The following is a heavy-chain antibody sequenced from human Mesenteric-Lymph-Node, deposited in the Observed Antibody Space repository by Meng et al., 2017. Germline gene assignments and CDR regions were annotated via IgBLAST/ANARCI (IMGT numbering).Heavy chain of an antibody. V-gene: IGHV4-59*08. D-gene: IGHD3-10*01. CDR3: ARQSGYFDY. Sequence: QLQLQESGPGLVTPSETLSLTCTVSGGSISSYYWSWIRQPPGKGLEWIGHIYYSGSTNYNPSLKSRVTISVDTSKNQFSLKLSSVTATDMAVYYCARQSGYFDYWGQGTLVTVSS. CDR1: GGSISSYY. J-gene: IGHJ4*02. CDR2: IYYSGST.